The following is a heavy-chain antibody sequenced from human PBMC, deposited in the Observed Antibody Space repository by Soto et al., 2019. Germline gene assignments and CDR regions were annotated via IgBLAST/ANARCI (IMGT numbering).Heavy chain of an antibody. V-gene: IGHV3-33*01. CDR2: IWYDGSNK. CDR1: GFTFSSYG. D-gene: IGHD3-10*01. CDR3: ARDGSYYYGSGSYGYYFDY. Sequence: GGSLRLSCAASGFTFSSYGMHWVRQAPGKGLEWVAVIWYDGSNKYYADTVKGRFTISRDNSKNTLYLQMNSLRAEDTAVYFCARDGSYYYGSGSYGYYFDYWGQGTLVTVSS. J-gene: IGHJ4*02.